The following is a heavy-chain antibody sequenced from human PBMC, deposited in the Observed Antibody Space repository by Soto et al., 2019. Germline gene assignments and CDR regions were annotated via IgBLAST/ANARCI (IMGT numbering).Heavy chain of an antibody. CDR1: GGSISSYY. D-gene: IGHD5-12*01. V-gene: IGHV4-59*01. CDR3: ARGGWLQFDY. Sequence: QVQLQESGPGLVKPSETLSLTCTVSGGSISSYYWSWIRQPPGKGREWIGCIYYSGSTNYNPSLMSRLTISVGTSKNQFSLKLSSVTAADTAVYYCARGGWLQFDYWGQGTLVTVSS. CDR2: IYYSGST. J-gene: IGHJ4*02.